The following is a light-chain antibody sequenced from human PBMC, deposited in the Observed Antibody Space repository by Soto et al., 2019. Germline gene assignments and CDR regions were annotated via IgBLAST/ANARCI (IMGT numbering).Light chain of an antibody. V-gene: IGKV1-39*01. CDR3: QQTYNKPYT. Sequence: DIQMTQSPSSLSAFVGDRVTITCRASHSASSYVNWYQQKPGKAPNLLIYASSNLQTGVPSRFRGSGSGTDFTLTISSLHPEDFATYFCQQTYNKPYTFGQGTKLEIK. CDR1: HSASSY. J-gene: IGKJ2*01. CDR2: ASS.